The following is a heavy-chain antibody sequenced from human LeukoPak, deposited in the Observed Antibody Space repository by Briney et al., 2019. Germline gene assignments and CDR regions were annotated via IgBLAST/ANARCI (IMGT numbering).Heavy chain of an antibody. J-gene: IGHJ5*02. V-gene: IGHV4-59*01. Sequence: SETLSLTCTVSGASISSYYWSWIRQPPGKGLEWIGYIYYTGSTNYNPSLKSRVTMSVDTSKNQFSLKLSSVTAADTAVYYCARDWRRYCSSTSCYRGGVGWFDPWGQGTLVTVSS. CDR2: IYYTGST. D-gene: IGHD2-2*01. CDR3: ARDWRRYCSSTSCYRGGVGWFDP. CDR1: GASISSYY.